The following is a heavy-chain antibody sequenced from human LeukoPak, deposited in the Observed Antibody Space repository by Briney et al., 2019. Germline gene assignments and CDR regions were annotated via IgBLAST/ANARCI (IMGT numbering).Heavy chain of an antibody. CDR1: GFTFSSYA. CDR2: LSGSGGST. V-gene: IGHV3-23*01. D-gene: IGHD6-13*01. Sequence: GGSLRLSCAASGFTFSSYAMSWVRQAPGKGLEWVSALSGSGGSTYYADSVKGRFTISRDNSKNTLYLQMNSLRAEDTAVYYCAKGQYSSSWHFDYWGQGTLVTVSS. CDR3: AKGQYSSSWHFDY. J-gene: IGHJ4*02.